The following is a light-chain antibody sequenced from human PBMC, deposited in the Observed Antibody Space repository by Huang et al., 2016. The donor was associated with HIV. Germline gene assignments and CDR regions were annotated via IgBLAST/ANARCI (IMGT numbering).Light chain of an antibody. CDR1: QNIRGW. V-gene: IGKV1-12*01. CDR2: GAS. J-gene: IGKJ2*01. CDR3: QQASTFPYT. Sequence: DIQMTQSPSSVSASVGDRVSFNCRASQNIRGWLGWYQVKPGKAPNLLIFGASTLQSGVPSRFSGTGFGTNFTLTVSSLQPGDFATYFCQQASTFPYTFGQGTKVEI.